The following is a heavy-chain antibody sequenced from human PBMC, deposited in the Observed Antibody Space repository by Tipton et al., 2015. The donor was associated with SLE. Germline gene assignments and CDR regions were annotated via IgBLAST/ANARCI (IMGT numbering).Heavy chain of an antibody. CDR2: IYYSGST. D-gene: IGHD3-22*01. CDR1: GVSTSRGNY. V-gene: IGHV4-31*03. Sequence: TLSLTCTVSGVSTSRGNYWRWIRQHPGKGLEWIGYIYYSGSTYYTTSPKSRVTISVDTSKNQFSLKLSSVTAADTAVYYCARDRGTYYYDSSGYYNAFDIWGQGTMVTVSS. J-gene: IGHJ3*02. CDR3: ARDRGTYYYDSSGYYNAFDI.